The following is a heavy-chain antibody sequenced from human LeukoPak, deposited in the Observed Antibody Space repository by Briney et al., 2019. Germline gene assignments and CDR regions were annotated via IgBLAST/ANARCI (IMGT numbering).Heavy chain of an antibody. Sequence: ASVRVSCKTSGYSFTDYYIHWVRQAPGQGLEWMGWINTKSGRTSSARKFQGRVTMTRDPSITTVYMDMAWLTSDDAAIYFCARADFIDAGPYLIGPWGQGTLVTVSS. CDR2: INTKSGRT. J-gene: IGHJ5*02. CDR3: ARADFIDAGPYLIGP. V-gene: IGHV1-2*02. CDR1: GYSFTDYY. D-gene: IGHD3-3*01.